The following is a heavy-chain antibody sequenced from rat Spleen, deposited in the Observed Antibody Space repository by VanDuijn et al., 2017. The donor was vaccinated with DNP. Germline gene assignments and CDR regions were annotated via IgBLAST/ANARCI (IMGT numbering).Heavy chain of an antibody. CDR1: GFTFSDYY. V-gene: IGHV5-20*01. J-gene: IGHJ3*01. D-gene: IGHD4-1*01. CDR2: ISTGGGNT. CDR3: TTDGTGAY. Sequence: EVQLVESGGGLVQPGRSLKLSCAVSGFTFSDYYMAWVRQAPTKGLEWVASISTGGGNTYYRDSVKGRFTISRDNAKSSLYLQMDSLRSEDTATYYCTTDGTGAYWGQGTLVTVSS.